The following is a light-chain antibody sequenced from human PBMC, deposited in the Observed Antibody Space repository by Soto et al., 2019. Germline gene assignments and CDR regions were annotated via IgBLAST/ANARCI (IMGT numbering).Light chain of an antibody. CDR2: EVS. CDR1: SSDVGGYNY. CDR3: SSYTGTSTLV. V-gene: IGLV2-14*01. J-gene: IGLJ1*01. Sequence: QSALAQPASVSGSPGQSITISCTGTSSDVGGYNYVSWSQQHPGKAPKLMIYEVSNRPSGVSNRFSGSKSGNTASLTISGLQAEDEADYFCSSYTGTSTLVFGTGTKVTVL.